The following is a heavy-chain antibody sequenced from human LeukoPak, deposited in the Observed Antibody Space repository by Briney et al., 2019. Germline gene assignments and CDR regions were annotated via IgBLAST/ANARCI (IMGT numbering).Heavy chain of an antibody. V-gene: IGHV4-39*07. CDR3: ARGRITRTVTRYYFDY. J-gene: IGHJ4*02. CDR1: GVSISSSSYY. Sequence: SETLSLTCTVSGVSISSSSYYWGWIRQPPGKGLEWIGSIYYSGSTYYNPSLKSRVTISVDTSKNQFSLKLSSVTAADTAVYYCARGRITRTVTRYYFDYWGQGTLVTVSS. CDR2: IYYSGST. D-gene: IGHD4-17*01.